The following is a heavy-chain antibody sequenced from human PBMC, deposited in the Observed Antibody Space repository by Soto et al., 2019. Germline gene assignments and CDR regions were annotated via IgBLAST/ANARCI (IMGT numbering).Heavy chain of an antibody. Sequence: PSETLSLTCTVSGGSISSGGYYWSWIRQHPGKGLEWIGYIYYSGSTYYNPSLKSRVTISVDTSKNQFSLKLSSVTAADTAVYYCARAPNYYDSSGYYYNDYWGQGTLVTVSS. CDR1: GGSISSGGYY. D-gene: IGHD3-22*01. V-gene: IGHV4-31*03. J-gene: IGHJ4*02. CDR3: ARAPNYYDSSGYYYNDY. CDR2: IYYSGST.